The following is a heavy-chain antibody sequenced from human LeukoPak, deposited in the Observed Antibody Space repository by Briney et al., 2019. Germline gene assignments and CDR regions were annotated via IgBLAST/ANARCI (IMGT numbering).Heavy chain of an antibody. CDR1: GDSISSYY. CDR2: IYYSGIT. D-gene: IGHD6-19*01. CDR3: TRQVAGTDWFDP. V-gene: IGHV4-59*08. J-gene: IGHJ5*02. Sequence: PSETLSLTCTVSGDSISSYYWYWFRQPPGKELEWIACIYYSGITHYNPSLKSRVTISLDTSKNQFSLRLTSVTAADTALYYCTRQVAGTDWFDPWGQGTLVTVSS.